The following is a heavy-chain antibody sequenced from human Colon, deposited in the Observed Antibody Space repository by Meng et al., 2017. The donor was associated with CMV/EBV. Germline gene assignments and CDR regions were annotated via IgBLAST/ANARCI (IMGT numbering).Heavy chain of an antibody. CDR2: IHGDGRIH. CDR3: ARDRCGINGCHNAADI. Sequence: GGSLRLSGVASGFDFSSYGMRWVRQVPGKGLEWISLIHGDGRIHINADAAKGRLTISRDNSKRSSYLQLSGLRADDTAGYYCARDRCGINGCHNAADIWGQGTMVTVSS. D-gene: IGHD2-21*01. V-gene: IGHV3-74*01. J-gene: IGHJ3*02. CDR1: GFDFSSYG.